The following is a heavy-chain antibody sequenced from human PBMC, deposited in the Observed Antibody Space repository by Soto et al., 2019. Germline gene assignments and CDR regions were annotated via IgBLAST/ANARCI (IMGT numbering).Heavy chain of an antibody. J-gene: IGHJ6*02. CDR1: RGSISSGDYY. CDR3: ARVPGYSSPYYGMDV. Sequence: QVQLQESGPGLVKPSQTLSLTCTVSRGSISSGDYYWSWIRQPPGKGLEWIGYIYYSGSTYYNPCLKSRVTISVDTSKNQFSLKLSSVTAADTAVYYCARVPGYSSPYYGMDVWGQGTTVTVSS. CDR2: IYYSGST. V-gene: IGHV4-30-4*01. D-gene: IGHD6-13*01.